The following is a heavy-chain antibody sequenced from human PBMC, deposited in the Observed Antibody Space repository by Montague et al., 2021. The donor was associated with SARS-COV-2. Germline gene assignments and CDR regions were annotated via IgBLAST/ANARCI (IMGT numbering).Heavy chain of an antibody. CDR2: IHYSGST. CDR3: ARSGDYGGRGFDY. V-gene: IGHV4-39*01. Sequence: SETLSLTCTVSGGSVSSRSYYWGWIRQPPGKGLEWIGSIHYSGSTHYNLSLKSLVTISVDTSKNLFSLKLSSVTAADTAGYYCARSGDYGGRGFDYWGQGTLVSVSS. D-gene: IGHD4-23*01. CDR1: GGSVSSRSYY. J-gene: IGHJ4*02.